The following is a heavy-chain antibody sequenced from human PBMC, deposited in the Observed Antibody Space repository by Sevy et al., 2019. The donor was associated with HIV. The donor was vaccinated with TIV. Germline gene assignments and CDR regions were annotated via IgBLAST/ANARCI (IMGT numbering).Heavy chain of an antibody. J-gene: IGHJ6*02. CDR1: GFTFSHAW. Sequence: GGYLSLSCAASGFTFSHAWMSWVRQAPGKGLEWVDRIKSKPDGGTTDYAAPLKGRFTISRDDSKNTLFLQMNSLKTEDTAVYYCSTDPIIVLLVTDGMDVWGQGTTVTVSS. CDR3: STDPIIVLLVTDGMDV. D-gene: IGHD2-8*02. CDR2: IKSKPDGGTT. V-gene: IGHV3-15*01.